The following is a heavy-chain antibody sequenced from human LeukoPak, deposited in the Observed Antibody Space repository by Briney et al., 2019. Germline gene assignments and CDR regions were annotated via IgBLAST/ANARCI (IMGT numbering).Heavy chain of an antibody. J-gene: IGHJ4*02. D-gene: IGHD5-18*01. V-gene: IGHV4-61*05. Sequence: SETLSLTCTVSGGSISSSSYYWGWIRQPPGKGLEWIGYIYYSGSTNYNPSLKSRVTISVDTSKNQFSLKLSSVTAADTAVYYCARSGYSYGPYYFDYWGQGTLVTVSS. CDR2: IYYSGST. CDR1: GGSISSSSYY. CDR3: ARSGYSYGPYYFDY.